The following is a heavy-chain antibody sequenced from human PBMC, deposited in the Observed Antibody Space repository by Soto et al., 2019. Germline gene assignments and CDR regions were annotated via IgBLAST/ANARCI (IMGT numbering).Heavy chain of an antibody. V-gene: IGHV3-30*18. Sequence: QVQLVESGGGVVQPGRSLRLSCAASGFTFSSYGMHWVRQAPGKGLEWVAFISYDGSNKYYADSVKGRFTISRDNSKNTLYLQMNSLRAEDTAVYYCAKDGGGVITTLSGWFDPWGQGTLVTVSS. CDR1: GFTFSSYG. CDR2: ISYDGSNK. J-gene: IGHJ5*02. D-gene: IGHD3-22*01. CDR3: AKDGGGVITTLSGWFDP.